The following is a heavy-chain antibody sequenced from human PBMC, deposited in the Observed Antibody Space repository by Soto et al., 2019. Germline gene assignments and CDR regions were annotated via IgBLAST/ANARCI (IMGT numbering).Heavy chain of an antibody. Sequence: GGSLRLSCAASGFTFSSYWMSWVRQAPGKGLEWVANIKQDGSEKYYVDSVKGRFTISRDNAKNSLYLQMNSLRAEDTAVYYCTRVRLGSSRSSDYWGQGILVTVSS. J-gene: IGHJ4*02. D-gene: IGHD6-19*01. V-gene: IGHV3-7*05. CDR2: IKQDGSEK. CDR1: GFTFSSYW. CDR3: TRVRLGSSRSSDY.